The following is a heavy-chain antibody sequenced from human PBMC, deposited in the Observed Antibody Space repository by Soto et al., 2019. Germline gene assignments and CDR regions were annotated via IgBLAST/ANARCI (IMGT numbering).Heavy chain of an antibody. CDR1: GYSFTSYW. J-gene: IGHJ6*02. CDR3: ARAETYDILTGYQSYYYYYGMDV. V-gene: IGHV5-10-1*01. Sequence: GESLKISCKGSGYSFTSYWISWVRQMPGKGLEWMGRIDPSDSYTNYSPSFQGHVTISADKSISTAYLQWSSLKASDTAMYYCARAETYDILTGYQSYYYYYGMDVWGQGTTVTVSS. CDR2: IDPSDSYT. D-gene: IGHD3-9*01.